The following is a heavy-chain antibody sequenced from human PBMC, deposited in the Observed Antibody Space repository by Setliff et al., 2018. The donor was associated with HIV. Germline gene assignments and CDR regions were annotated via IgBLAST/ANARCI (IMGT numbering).Heavy chain of an antibody. D-gene: IGHD3-16*01. CDR3: ARSGGWWGYNNRHPYYYYMDV. CDR2: IIPEFGVA. Sequence: SVKVSCKVSGGTFGSYAINWVRQAPGQGLEWIGGIIPEFGVASHSPRMQGRLTIDADKSRTTAYMVLSSLRSDDTAVYYCARSGGWWGYNNRHPYYYYMDVWGKGTPVTVSS. J-gene: IGHJ6*03. CDR1: GGTFGSYA. V-gene: IGHV1-69*10.